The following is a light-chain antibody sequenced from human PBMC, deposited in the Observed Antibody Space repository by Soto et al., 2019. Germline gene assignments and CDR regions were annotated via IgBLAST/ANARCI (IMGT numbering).Light chain of an antibody. CDR1: QSVSVY. CDR2: DAS. V-gene: IGKV3-11*01. J-gene: IGKJ3*01. Sequence: EIVLTQSPATLSLSPGERATLSCRASQSVSVYLAWYQQKPGQAPRLLIYDASNRATGIPARFSGSGSGTDFTLTISSLEPEDLAVYYCQQRSKWPLTFGPGTKVDI. CDR3: QQRSKWPLT.